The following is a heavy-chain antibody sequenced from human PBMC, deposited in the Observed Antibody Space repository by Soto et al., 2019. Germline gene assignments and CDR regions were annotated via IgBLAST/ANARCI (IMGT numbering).Heavy chain of an antibody. V-gene: IGHV4-30-4*01. CDR1: GGSISSGDYY. CDR2: IYYSGST. J-gene: IGHJ5*02. CDR3: ARHSLALRKNNWFDP. Sequence: SETLSLTCTVSGGSISSGDYYWSWIRQPPGKGLEWIGYIYYSGSTYYNPSLKSRVTMSVATSKNQFSLRLRSVTAADTALYFCARHSLALRKNNWFDPWGQGIMVTVSS. D-gene: IGHD3-3*02.